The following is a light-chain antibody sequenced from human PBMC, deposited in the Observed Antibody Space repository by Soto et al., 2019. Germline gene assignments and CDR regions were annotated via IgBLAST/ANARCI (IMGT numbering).Light chain of an antibody. V-gene: IGKV3-20*01. CDR2: GAS. Sequence: EIVLTQSPGTLSLSPGERATLACRASQSGSSSYLACYQQKPRQAPRLLLQGASSRAAGIPGRFSSSGSGADFTLTISRLEPEDFAVYYCQQSGTSPLTFGGGTKV. CDR3: QQSGTSPLT. CDR1: QSGSSSY. J-gene: IGKJ4*01.